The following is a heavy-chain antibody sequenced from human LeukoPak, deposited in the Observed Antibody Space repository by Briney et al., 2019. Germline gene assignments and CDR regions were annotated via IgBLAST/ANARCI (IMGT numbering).Heavy chain of an antibody. D-gene: IGHD3-10*01. CDR2: INWIGGST. V-gene: IGHV3-20*04. J-gene: IGHJ4*02. Sequence: GGSLRLSCAASGFTFSSYSMNWVRQAPGKGLEWVSGINWIGGSTGYADSVKGRFTISRDNAKNSLYLQMNSLRAEDTALYYCARRDYYGSGSPDYWGQGTLVTVSS. CDR3: ARRDYYGSGSPDY. CDR1: GFTFSSYS.